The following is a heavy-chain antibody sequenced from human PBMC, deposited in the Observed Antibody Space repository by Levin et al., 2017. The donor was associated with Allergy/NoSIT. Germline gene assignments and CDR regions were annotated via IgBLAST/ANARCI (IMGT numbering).Heavy chain of an antibody. V-gene: IGHV3-33*01. CDR1: GFTFSSYG. CDR2: IWYDGSNK. J-gene: IGHJ4*02. D-gene: IGHD6-13*01. Sequence: GESLKISCAASGFTFSSYGMHWVRQAPGKGLEWVAVIWYDGSNKYYADSVKGRFTISRDNSKNTLYLQMNSLRAEDTAVYYCARASQSSWAYFNYWGQGTLVTVSS. CDR3: ARASQSSWAYFNY.